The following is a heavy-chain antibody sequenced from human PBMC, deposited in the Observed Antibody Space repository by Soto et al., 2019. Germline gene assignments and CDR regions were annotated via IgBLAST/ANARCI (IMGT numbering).Heavy chain of an antibody. CDR2: ISGSGGST. CDR1: GFTFSSYA. D-gene: IGHD4-17*01. V-gene: IGHV3-23*01. J-gene: IGHJ4*02. CDR3: AKAADGDYVRYYFDY. Sequence: VGSLRLSCAASGFTFSSYAMSWVRQAPGKGLEWVSAISGSGGSTYYADSVKGRFTISRDNSKNTLYLQMNSLRAEDTAVYYCAKAADGDYVRYYFDYWGQGTLVTVSS.